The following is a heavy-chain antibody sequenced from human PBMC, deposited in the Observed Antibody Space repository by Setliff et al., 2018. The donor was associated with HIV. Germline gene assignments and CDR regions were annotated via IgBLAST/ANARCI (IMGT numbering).Heavy chain of an antibody. J-gene: IGHJ5*02. CDR2: ICYSATT. V-gene: IGHV4-59*01. Sequence: PSETLSLTCTVSSGSIGSYCWSWIRQPPGKRLEWIGTICYSATTNYNPSLKNRVAISVDTSKNQFSLKLTSVTPADMAVYYCASRVYYYDSNNFLREEGFDPWGQGTLVTVSS. D-gene: IGHD3-22*01. CDR3: ASRVYYYDSNNFLREEGFDP. CDR1: SGSIGSYC.